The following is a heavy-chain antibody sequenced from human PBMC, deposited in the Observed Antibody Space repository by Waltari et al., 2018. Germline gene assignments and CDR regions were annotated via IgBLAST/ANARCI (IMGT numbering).Heavy chain of an antibody. CDR2: IKQDGSEK. CDR1: GFTFSSYW. Sequence: EVQLVESGGGLVQPGGSLRLSCAASGFTFSSYWMSWVRQAPGKGLEWVANIKQDGSEKYYVDSVKGRFTISRDNAKNSLYLQMNSLRAEDTAVYYCGSGSYYNGVDYWGQGTLVTVSS. CDR3: GSGSYYNGVDY. D-gene: IGHD3-10*01. V-gene: IGHV3-7*01. J-gene: IGHJ4*02.